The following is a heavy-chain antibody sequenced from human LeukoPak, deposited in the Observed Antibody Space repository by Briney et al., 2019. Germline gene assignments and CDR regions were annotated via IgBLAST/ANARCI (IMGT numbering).Heavy chain of an antibody. CDR2: ISYDGSNK. J-gene: IGHJ4*02. CDR1: GFTFSSYG. V-gene: IGHV3-30*18. D-gene: IGHD6-13*01. CDR3: AKGLGSWYSPFDY. Sequence: GRSLRLSCAASGFTFSSYGMHWVRQAPGKGLEWVAVISYDGSNKYYADSVKGRFTISRDNSKNTLYLQMNSLRAEDTAVYYCAKGLGSWYSPFDYWGQGTLVTVSS.